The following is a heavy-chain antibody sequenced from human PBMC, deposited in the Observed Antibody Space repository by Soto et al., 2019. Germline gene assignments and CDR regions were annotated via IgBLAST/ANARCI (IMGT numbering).Heavy chain of an antibody. CDR2: ISGSGGST. Sequence: GGSLRLSCAASGFTFSSYAMSWVRQAPGKGLEWVSAISGSGGSTYYADSVKGRFTISRDNSKNTLYLQMNSLSAEDTAVYYCAKDDCRSTSCASDYCGQGTLVTVSS. D-gene: IGHD2-2*01. J-gene: IGHJ4*02. V-gene: IGHV3-23*01. CDR3: AKDDCRSTSCASDY. CDR1: GFTFSSYA.